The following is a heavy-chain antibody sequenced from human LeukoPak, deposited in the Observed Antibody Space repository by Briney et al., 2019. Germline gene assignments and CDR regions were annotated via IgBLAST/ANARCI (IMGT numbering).Heavy chain of an antibody. CDR2: ISGSGGTT. Sequence: GGSLRLSCGASGFTFSNYAMTWVRQAPGKGLEWVSSISGSGGTTYYADSVKGRFTISRDNAKNSLYLQMNSLRAEDTAVYYCASRPELGWGQGTLVTVSS. J-gene: IGHJ4*02. D-gene: IGHD1-26*01. CDR1: GFTFSNYA. CDR3: ASRPELG. V-gene: IGHV3-23*01.